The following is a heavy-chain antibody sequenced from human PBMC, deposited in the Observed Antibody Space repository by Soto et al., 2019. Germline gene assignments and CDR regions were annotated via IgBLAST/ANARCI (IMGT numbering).Heavy chain of an antibody. V-gene: IGHV4-59*01. D-gene: IGHD2-21*02. J-gene: IGHJ4*02. CDR1: GGSISGYY. Sequence: SETLSLTCTVSGGSISGYYWSWIRQPPGRGLEWIGYSYYSGGTNYNPSLKSRVTISVDASKNQFSLTLTSVTAADTAVYYCARGYTLLLPVVVTAIFDYWGQGTLVTVSS. CDR3: ARGYTLLLPVVVTAIFDY. CDR2: SYYSGGT.